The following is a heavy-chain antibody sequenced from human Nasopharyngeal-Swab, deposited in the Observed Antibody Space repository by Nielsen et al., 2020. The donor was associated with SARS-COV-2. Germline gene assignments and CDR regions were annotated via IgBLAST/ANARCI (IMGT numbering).Heavy chain of an antibody. J-gene: IGHJ4*02. CDR2: FDPEDGET. CDR3: ATGPAAGNPTWGFDY. Sequence: SVKLSCQVSGYTLTELSMHWVRQAPGKGLEWMGGFDPEDGETIYAQKFQGRVTMTEDTSTDTAYMELSSLRSEDTAVYYCATGPAAGNPTWGFDYWGQGTLVTVSS. D-gene: IGHD6-13*01. V-gene: IGHV1-24*01. CDR1: GYTLTELS.